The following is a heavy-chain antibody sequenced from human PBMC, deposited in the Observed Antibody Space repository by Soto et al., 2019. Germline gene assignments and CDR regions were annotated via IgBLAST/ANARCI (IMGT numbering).Heavy chain of an antibody. V-gene: IGHV4-31*03. Sequence: SETLSLTCTVSGGSISSGGYYWSWIRQHPGKGLEWIGYIYYSGSTYYNPSLKSRVTISVDTSKNQFSLKLSSVTAADTAVYYCARQSSGWYNWFDPWGQGTLVTVSS. CDR2: IYYSGST. CDR1: GGSISSGGYY. J-gene: IGHJ5*02. D-gene: IGHD6-19*01. CDR3: ARQSSGWYNWFDP.